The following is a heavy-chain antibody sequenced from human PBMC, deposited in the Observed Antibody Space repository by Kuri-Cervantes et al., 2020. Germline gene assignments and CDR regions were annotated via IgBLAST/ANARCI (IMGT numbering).Heavy chain of an antibody. D-gene: IGHD4-17*01. Sequence: GGSLRLSCAASGFTFSSYSMNWVRQAPGKGLEWVSSISSSSSYIYYADSVKGRFTISRDNAKNSLYLQMNSLRAEDTAVYYCARGELYGDYFDYWGQGTLVTVSS. CDR1: GFTFSSYS. J-gene: IGHJ4*02. CDR2: ISSSSSYI. V-gene: IGHV3-21*01. CDR3: ARGELYGDYFDY.